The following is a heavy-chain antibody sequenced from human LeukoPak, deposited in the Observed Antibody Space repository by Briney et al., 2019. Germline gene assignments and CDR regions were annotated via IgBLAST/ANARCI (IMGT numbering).Heavy chain of an antibody. CDR3: ARNIPFDY. CDR2: IKQDGSQK. J-gene: IGHJ4*02. V-gene: IGHV3-7*01. D-gene: IGHD1/OR15-1a*01. CDR1: GFTFSNYW. Sequence: PGGSLRLSCVASGFTFSNYWMSWVRQAPGRGLEWVANIKQDGSQKYYVDSVKGRFTISRDNAKNSVYLQMNSLRVEDTAVYYCARNIPFDYWGQGTLITVSS.